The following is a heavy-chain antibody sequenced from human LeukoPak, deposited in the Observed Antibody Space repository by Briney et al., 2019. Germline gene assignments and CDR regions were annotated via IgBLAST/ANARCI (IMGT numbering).Heavy chain of an antibody. D-gene: IGHD2-2*01. V-gene: IGHV4-61*01. CDR3: ARGGLDCSSTSCYSIWFDP. Sequence: PSETLSLTCTVSGGSVSSGNYYWSWIRQPPGKGLEWIGYIYYSGGTNYNPSLKSRVTISVDRSKNQFSLKLSSVTAADTAVYYCARGGLDCSSTSCYSIWFDPWGQGTLVTVSS. CDR1: GGSVSSGNYY. CDR2: IYYSGGT. J-gene: IGHJ5*02.